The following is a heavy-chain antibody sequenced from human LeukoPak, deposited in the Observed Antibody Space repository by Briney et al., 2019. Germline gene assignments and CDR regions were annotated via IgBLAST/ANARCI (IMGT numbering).Heavy chain of an antibody. Sequence: HPGGSLRLSCAASGFTFSSYAMSWVRQAPGKGVEWVSAISGSGGSTYYADSVKGRFTISRDNSKNTLYLQMNSLRAEDTAVYYCAKLGDIVLMVYAFYFDYWGQGTLVTVSS. CDR3: AKLGDIVLMVYAFYFDY. V-gene: IGHV3-23*01. J-gene: IGHJ4*02. D-gene: IGHD2-8*01. CDR2: ISGSGGST. CDR1: GFTFSSYA.